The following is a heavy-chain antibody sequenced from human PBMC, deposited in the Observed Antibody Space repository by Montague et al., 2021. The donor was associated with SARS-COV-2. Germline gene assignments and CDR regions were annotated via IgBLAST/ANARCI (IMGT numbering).Heavy chain of an antibody. D-gene: IGHD3-10*01. CDR2: TYYRSKWYN. J-gene: IGHJ4*01. CDR1: GDSVSSNSAA. V-gene: IGHV6-1*01. Sequence: CAISGDSVSSNSAAWNWIRQSPSRGLEWLGRTYYRSKWYNDYAVSVKSRITINPDTSKNQFPLQLNSVTPEDTAVYYCARGGWGAPGTGRLFDYWGQGTLVTVPS. CDR3: ARGGWGAPGTGRLFDY.